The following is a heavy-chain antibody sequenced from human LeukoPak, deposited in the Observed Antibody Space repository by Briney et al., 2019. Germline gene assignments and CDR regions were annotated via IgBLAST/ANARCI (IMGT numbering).Heavy chain of an antibody. V-gene: IGHV3-11*06. CDR1: GFTFSDYY. Sequence: PGGSLRLSCLASGFTFSDYYMSWIRQAPGKGLEWVSSITSSSTYIYYADSVKGRFTISRDNAKNSLYLQMDSLRPEDTAVYYCARDPYSGNYGAYYYYYMDVWGKGTTVTISS. J-gene: IGHJ6*03. CDR3: ARDPYSGNYGAYYYYYMDV. D-gene: IGHD1-26*01. CDR2: ITSSSTYI.